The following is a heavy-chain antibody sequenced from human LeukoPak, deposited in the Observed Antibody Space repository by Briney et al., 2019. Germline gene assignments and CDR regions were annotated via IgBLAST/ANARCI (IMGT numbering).Heavy chain of an antibody. CDR2: ISAYNGNT. V-gene: IGHV1-18*01. CDR1: GYTFTSYG. D-gene: IGHD3-9*01. Sequence: ASVKVSCKASGYTFTSYGISWVRQAPGQGLEWMGWISAYNGNTNYAQKLQGRVTMTTDTSTSTAYMELRSLRSDDTAVYYCARRFYDILTGYLGDYYYYMDVWGKGTTVTISS. J-gene: IGHJ6*03. CDR3: ARRFYDILTGYLGDYYYYMDV.